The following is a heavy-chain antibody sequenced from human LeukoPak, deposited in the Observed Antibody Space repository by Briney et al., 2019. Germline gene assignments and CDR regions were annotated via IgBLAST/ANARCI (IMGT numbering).Heavy chain of an antibody. Sequence: SETLSVTCTVSGYSISSGYYWGWIRQPPGKGLEWIGSIYHSGSTYYNPSLKSRVTISVDTSKNQFSLKLSSVTVADTAVYYCARLLITIFGVEPGYVDYWGQGTVVTVSS. V-gene: IGHV4-38-2*02. D-gene: IGHD3-3*01. CDR1: GYSISSGYY. J-gene: IGHJ4*02. CDR3: ARLLITIFGVEPGYVDY. CDR2: IYHSGST.